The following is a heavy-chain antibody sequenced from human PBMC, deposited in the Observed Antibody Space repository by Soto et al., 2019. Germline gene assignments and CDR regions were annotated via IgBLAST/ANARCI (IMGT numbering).Heavy chain of an antibody. CDR1: GFTFDNYA. Sequence: EVQLMESGGGLVQPGGSLRLSCAASGFTFDNYAMNWVRQAPGKGLEWVSGISATGGSTYYAASVRGRFGISRDNSKNTLDLQMNSLRAEDTAVYYCARSLDVFLWLGELLSLGFDSWGLGTLVTASS. CDR3: ARSLDVFLWLGELLSLGFDS. V-gene: IGHV3-23*01. J-gene: IGHJ4*02. CDR2: ISATGGST. D-gene: IGHD3-10*01.